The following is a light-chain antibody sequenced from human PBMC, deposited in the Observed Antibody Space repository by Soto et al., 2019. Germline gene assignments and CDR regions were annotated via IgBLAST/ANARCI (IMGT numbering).Light chain of an antibody. CDR1: QSVSSMY. CDR3: QQYGSSPRT. CDR2: GTS. V-gene: IGKV3-20*01. Sequence: EIEPTQFPGTLSSSPGARTTLSCSASQSVSSMYLAWYQQKPGQAPRLLVYGTSSRATGIPDRLSGSGSATDFTLAISRLDSEDFAVYYCQQYGSSPRTFGQGTK. J-gene: IGKJ1*01.